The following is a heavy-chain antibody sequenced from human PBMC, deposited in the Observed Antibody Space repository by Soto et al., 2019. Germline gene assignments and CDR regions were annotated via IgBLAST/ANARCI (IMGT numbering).Heavy chain of an antibody. Sequence: PGESLKISCKGSGYSFAGYWITWVRQKPGKGLEWMGRIDPSDSQTYYSPSFRGHVTISATKSITTVFLQWSSLRASDTAMYYCARQIYASDTGPNSQYYFDSGGQGTPVTV. V-gene: IGHV5-10-1*01. D-gene: IGHD2-2*01. CDR3: ARQIYASDTGPNSQYYFDS. CDR1: GYSFAGYW. CDR2: IDPSDSQT. J-gene: IGHJ4*02.